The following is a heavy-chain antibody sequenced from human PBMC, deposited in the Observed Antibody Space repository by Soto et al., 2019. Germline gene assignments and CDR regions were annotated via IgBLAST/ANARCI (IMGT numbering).Heavy chain of an antibody. D-gene: IGHD3-10*01. CDR3: AREGISLAYGSGQNWFDP. J-gene: IGHJ5*02. V-gene: IGHV4-30-2*01. CDR1: GGSISSGGYS. CDR2: IYHSGST. Sequence: QLQLQESGSGLVKPSRTLSLTCAVSGGSISSGGYSWSWIRQPPGKGLEWIGYIYHSGSTYYNPSLKSRVTISVDRSKNQFSLKLSSVPAADTAVYYCAREGISLAYGSGQNWFDPWGQGTLVTVSS.